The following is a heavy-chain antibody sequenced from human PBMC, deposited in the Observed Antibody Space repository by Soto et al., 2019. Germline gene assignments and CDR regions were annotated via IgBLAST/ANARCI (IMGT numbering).Heavy chain of an antibody. CDR2: ISGSGGSR. CDR1: GFTFSSYA. V-gene: IGHV3-23*01. CDR3: AKPKGSGYCFDC. Sequence: PGGSLRLSCAAPGFTFSSYAMSWVRQAPGKGLEWVSAISGSGGSRYYADSVKGRFTISRDNSKNTLYLQMNSLRAEDTAVYYCAKPKGSGYCFDCWGQGTLVTVSS. J-gene: IGHJ4*02. D-gene: IGHD3-22*01.